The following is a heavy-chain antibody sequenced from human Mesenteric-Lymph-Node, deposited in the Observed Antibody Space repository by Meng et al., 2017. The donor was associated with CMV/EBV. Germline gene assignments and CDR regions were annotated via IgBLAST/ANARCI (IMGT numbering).Heavy chain of an antibody. V-gene: IGHV4-34*01. CDR2: INHSGRN. D-gene: IGHD3-9*01. CDR1: GGSFSGYY. Sequence: QVQVHQWGEGLVKPSETLSVTCAVYGGSFSGYYWNWIRQSTGKGLEWIGEINHSGRNTYNPSFTSRIIISVDTSTNQISLNMSSVTAADTAVYYCARGSSYDILTGYFDYWGQGALVTVSS. CDR3: ARGSSYDILTGYFDY. J-gene: IGHJ4*02.